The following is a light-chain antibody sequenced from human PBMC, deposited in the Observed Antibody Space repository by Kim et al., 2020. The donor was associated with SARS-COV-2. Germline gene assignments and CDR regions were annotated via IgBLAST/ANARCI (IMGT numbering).Light chain of an antibody. J-gene: IGKJ1*01. V-gene: IGKV1-39*01. CDR3: QQAMSGTRT. CDR2: FVS. Sequence: SASIGDGVTITCRASQSIVPYVNWYQQKRGKFRGLLIYFVSLRHRVVPSRFRGDASGTDFTLTIRELRLDEFATFSCQQAMSGTRTFGQGPRVEIK. CDR1: QSIVPY.